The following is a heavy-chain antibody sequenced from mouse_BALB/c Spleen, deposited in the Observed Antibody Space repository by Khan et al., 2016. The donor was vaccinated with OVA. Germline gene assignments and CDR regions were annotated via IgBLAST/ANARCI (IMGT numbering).Heavy chain of an antibody. D-gene: IGHD2-1*01. J-gene: IGHJ3*01. CDR3: TRSGYGTFAY. CDR2: INTSNGGT. CDR1: GYSFTSYY. Sequence: QVQLQQSGAELVKPGASVRLSCKASGYSFTSYYLYWVKQRPGQGLEWIGDINTSNGGTNFNEKFKIKATLTVDKSSSTAYMQLSSLTSEDSAVYYCTRSGYGTFAYWGRGTLVTVSA. V-gene: IGHV1S81*02.